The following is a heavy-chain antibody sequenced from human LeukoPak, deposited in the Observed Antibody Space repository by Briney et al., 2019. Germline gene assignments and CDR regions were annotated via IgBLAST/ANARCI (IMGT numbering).Heavy chain of an antibody. V-gene: IGHV3-23*01. CDR3: AKVGGAVAGRFDWFDP. CDR2: ISGSGGST. D-gene: IGHD6-19*01. J-gene: IGHJ5*02. CDR1: GFTFSSYA. Sequence: PGGSLRLSCAASGFTFSSYAMSWVRQAPGKGLEWVSAISGSGGSTYYADSVKGRFTISRDNSENTLYLQMNSLRAEDTAVYYCAKVGGAVAGRFDWFDPWGQGTLVTVSS.